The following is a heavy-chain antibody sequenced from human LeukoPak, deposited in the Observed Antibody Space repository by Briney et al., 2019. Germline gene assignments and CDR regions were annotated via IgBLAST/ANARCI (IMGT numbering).Heavy chain of an antibody. D-gene: IGHD3-22*01. J-gene: IGHJ3*02. CDR2: ISYDGSNE. CDR3: ARAPWGYDSSDFDI. V-gene: IGHV3-30-3*01. CDR1: GFTFSRYA. Sequence: GRSLRLSCAASGFTFSRYAMHWVRQAPGKGLEWVAVISYDGSNEYYADSVKGRFTISRDNSKNTLYLQMNSLRAEDTAVYYCARAPWGYDSSDFDIWGQGTMVTVSS.